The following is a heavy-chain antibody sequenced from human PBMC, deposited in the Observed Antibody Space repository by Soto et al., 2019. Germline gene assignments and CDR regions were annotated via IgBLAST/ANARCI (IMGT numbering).Heavy chain of an antibody. V-gene: IGHV1-46*01. Sequence: ASVKVSCKASGYTFTSYYMHWVRQAPGQGLEWMGIINPGGGNTNYAQKFQGRVTMTTDTSTTTAYMELRSLRSDDTAVYYCARGKAYDCWSGYYLDYWGQGTLVTVSS. CDR1: GYTFTSYY. CDR3: ARGKAYDCWSGYYLDY. J-gene: IGHJ4*02. CDR2: INPGGGNT. D-gene: IGHD3-3*01.